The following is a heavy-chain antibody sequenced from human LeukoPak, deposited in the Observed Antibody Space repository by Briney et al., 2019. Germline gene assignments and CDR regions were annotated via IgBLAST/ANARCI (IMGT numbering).Heavy chain of an antibody. CDR1: GLTGSHNY. V-gene: IGHV3-53*01. CDR3: IVFGDSNH. CDR2: IHTSGDT. J-gene: IGHJ5*02. D-gene: IGHD4-17*01. Sequence: HPGGSLRLSCAASGLTGSHNYVSWVRQAPGKGLKWVSAIHTSGDTCYADSVKGRFTISRDTSKNTLYLQINSLRVEDTAVYYCIVFGDSNHWGQGTLVTVSS.